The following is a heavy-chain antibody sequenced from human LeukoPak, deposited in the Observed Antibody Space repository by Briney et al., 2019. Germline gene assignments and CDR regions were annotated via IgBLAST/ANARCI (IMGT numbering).Heavy chain of an antibody. CDR2: INHSGST. CDR3: ARDYGDLNAFDI. Sequence: SETLSLTCAVYGGSFSGYYWSWIRQPPGKGLEWIGEINHSGSTNYNPSLKSRVTMSVDTSKNQFSLKLSSVTAADTAVYYCARDYGDLNAFDIWGQGTMVTVSS. J-gene: IGHJ3*02. CDR1: GGSFSGYY. D-gene: IGHD4-17*01. V-gene: IGHV4-34*01.